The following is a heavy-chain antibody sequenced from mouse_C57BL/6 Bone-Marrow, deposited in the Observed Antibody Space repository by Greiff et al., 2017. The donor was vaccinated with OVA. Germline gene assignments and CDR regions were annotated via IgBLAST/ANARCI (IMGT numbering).Heavy chain of an antibody. V-gene: IGHV7-3*01. CDR1: GFTFTDYY. CDR2: ISNTANGYTT. D-gene: IGHD2-5*01. J-gene: IGHJ4*01. CDR3: ASHYYSISYAMDY. Sequence: EVKLVESGGGLVQPGGSLSLSCAASGFTFTDYYMSWVRQPPGKALEWLGFISNTANGYTTEYSASVKGRFTTSRDNSQSILYLQMNALRAEDSASYDCASHYYSISYAMDYWGKGASVTVAS.